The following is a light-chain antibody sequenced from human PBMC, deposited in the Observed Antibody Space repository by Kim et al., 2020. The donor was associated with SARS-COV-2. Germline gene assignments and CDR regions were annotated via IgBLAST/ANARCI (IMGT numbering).Light chain of an antibody. CDR3: NSRDISDDHLGV. CDR1: SLRSYY. CDR2: GKN. V-gene: IGLV3-19*01. Sequence: SSELTQDPAVSVALGQTVRITCQGDSLRSYYASWYQQKPGQAPVLVIYGKNNRPSGIPDRFSGSSSGNTASLTITGDQAEDEADYYCNSRDISDDHLGVF. J-gene: IGLJ1*01.